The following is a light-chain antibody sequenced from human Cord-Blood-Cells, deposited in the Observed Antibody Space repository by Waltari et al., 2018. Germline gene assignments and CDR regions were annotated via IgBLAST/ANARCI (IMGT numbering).Light chain of an antibody. V-gene: IGLV3-21*04. Sequence: SYVLTQPPSVSVATRKTARITCGGNNIERKSVHWYQQKPCQAPVLVIYYDSDRPSGIPERFSGSNSGNTATLTISRVEAGDEADYYCQVWDSSSDHYVFGTGTKVTVL. CDR1: NIERKS. J-gene: IGLJ1*01. CDR3: QVWDSSSDHYV. CDR2: YDS.